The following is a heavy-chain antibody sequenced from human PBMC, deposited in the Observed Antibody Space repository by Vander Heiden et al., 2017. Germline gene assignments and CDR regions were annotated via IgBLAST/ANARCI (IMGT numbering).Heavy chain of an antibody. CDR2: IYPGDSDT. CDR3: ARHSNGYSYGYSYYGMDV. V-gene: IGHV5-51*01. Sequence: EVQLVQSGAEVKKPGESLKISCKGSAYSFSSYWTGWVRQMPGKGLEWMGIIYPGDSDTRYSPSFQGQVSISADKSISTAYLQWSSLKASDTAMYYCARHSNGYSYGYSYYGMDVWGQGTTVTVSS. J-gene: IGHJ6*02. CDR1: AYSFSSYW. D-gene: IGHD5-18*01.